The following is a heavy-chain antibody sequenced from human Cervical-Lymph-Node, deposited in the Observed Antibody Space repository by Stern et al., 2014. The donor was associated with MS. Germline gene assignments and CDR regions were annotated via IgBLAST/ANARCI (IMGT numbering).Heavy chain of an antibody. CDR3: ARSSPMALRYGMDV. Sequence: QVQLVQSGGGVVQPGRSLRLSCAASGFVFSGFGMHWVRQAPGKGLEWVGVISYDGTNKNYGESGKGRATISRDNSKNTLYLQVNSLRAEDTAVYYCARSSPMALRYGMDVWGRGTTVIVSS. D-gene: IGHD6-6*01. J-gene: IGHJ6*02. V-gene: IGHV3-33*01. CDR1: GFVFSGFG. CDR2: ISYDGTNK.